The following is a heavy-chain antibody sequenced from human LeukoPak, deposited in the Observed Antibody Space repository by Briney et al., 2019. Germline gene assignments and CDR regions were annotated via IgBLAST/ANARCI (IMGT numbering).Heavy chain of an antibody. J-gene: IGHJ4*02. Sequence: PGGSLRLSCAASGFTCSDYYMSWIRQAPGKGLEWVSYISSSGSTIYYADSVKGRFTISSDNAKNSLYLQMNSLRAEDTALYYCARDGDYVWGSYHTPLDYWGQGTLVTVFS. CDR2: ISSSGSTI. CDR3: ARDGDYVWGSYHTPLDY. D-gene: IGHD3-16*02. CDR1: GFTCSDYY. V-gene: IGHV3-11*01.